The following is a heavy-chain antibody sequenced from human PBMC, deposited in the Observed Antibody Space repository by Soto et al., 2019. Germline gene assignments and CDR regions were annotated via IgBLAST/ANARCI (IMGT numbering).Heavy chain of an antibody. V-gene: IGHV1-69*12. CDR2: IIPIFGTA. J-gene: IGHJ5*02. Sequence: QVQLVQSGAEVKKPGSSVKVSCKASGGTFSSYAISWVRQAPGQGLEWMGGIIPIFGTANYAQKFQGRVTITADESTSTAYMELSSLRSEDTAVYYCARERHSSGYRWFDPWGQGTLVTVSS. CDR1: GGTFSSYA. D-gene: IGHD3-22*01. CDR3: ARERHSSGYRWFDP.